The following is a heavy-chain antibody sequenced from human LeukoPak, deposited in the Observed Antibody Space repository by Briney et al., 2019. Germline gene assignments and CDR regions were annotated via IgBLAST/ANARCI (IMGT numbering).Heavy chain of an antibody. CDR3: ATDTHPYNGMDV. Sequence: ASVKVSCKVSGYTLTELSMHWVRQAPGKGLEWMGGFDPEDGETIYAQKFQGRVTMTEDTSTDTAYMELSSLRSEDTAVYYCATDTHPYNGMDVWGQGTTVTVSS. CDR1: GYTLTELS. D-gene: IGHD2-15*01. J-gene: IGHJ6*02. V-gene: IGHV1-24*01. CDR2: FDPEDGET.